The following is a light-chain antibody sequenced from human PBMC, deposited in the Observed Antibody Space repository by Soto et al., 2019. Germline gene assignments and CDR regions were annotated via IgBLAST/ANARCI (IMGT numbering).Light chain of an antibody. Sequence: EIVLTQSPGTLSLSPGERATISCRANQSVSSSYLAWYQQKPGQAPRLLIYGASSRATGMPERFSGSWSGTDFTLTISRLEPEDFAVYYCQQYGSSPLTFGGGTKVEIK. J-gene: IGKJ4*01. CDR2: GAS. CDR1: QSVSSSY. CDR3: QQYGSSPLT. V-gene: IGKV3-20*01.